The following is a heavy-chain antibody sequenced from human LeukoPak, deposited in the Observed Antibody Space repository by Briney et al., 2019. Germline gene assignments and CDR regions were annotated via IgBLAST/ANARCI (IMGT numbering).Heavy chain of an antibody. Sequence: PGGSLRLSCAASGFTFSSYAVSWVRQAPGKGLVWVSRINNDGSSASYVDSVKGRFTISRDNAKNTLFLQMNSLRAEDTAVYYCARRGTGHGMDVWGQGTTVIVSS. D-gene: IGHD1-1*01. CDR1: GFTFSSYA. CDR3: ARRGTGHGMDV. J-gene: IGHJ6*02. V-gene: IGHV3-74*01. CDR2: INNDGSSA.